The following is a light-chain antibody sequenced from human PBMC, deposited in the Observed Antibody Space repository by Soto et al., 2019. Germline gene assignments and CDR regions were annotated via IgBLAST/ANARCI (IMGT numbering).Light chain of an antibody. J-gene: IGKJ4*01. CDR3: QQYGGSPRVS. Sequence: EIVLTQSPGALSLSPGERATLSCRASQTVSDNYLAWYQQKPGQAPRLLIYGASTRATGIPDRFSGSGSGTDFTLTICRLEPVDFAVYYCQQYGGSPRVSFGGGTKVEIK. CDR2: GAS. V-gene: IGKV3-20*01. CDR1: QTVSDNY.